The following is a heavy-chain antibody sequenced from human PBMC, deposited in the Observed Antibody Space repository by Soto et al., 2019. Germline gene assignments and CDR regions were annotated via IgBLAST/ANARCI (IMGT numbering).Heavy chain of an antibody. Sequence: QVQLVESGGGVVQPGRSLSLSCAASGFTFSRHARHWVRQAPVKGLEWGAVISYDGSEKYYADSVKGRFTISRDSSKNTLYLQMDSLGPEDTAVYYCAREVGGSSPPGWGQGTLVTVFS. CDR2: ISYDGSEK. CDR3: AREVGGSSPPG. V-gene: IGHV3-30-3*01. CDR1: GFTFSRHA. D-gene: IGHD6-6*01. J-gene: IGHJ4*02.